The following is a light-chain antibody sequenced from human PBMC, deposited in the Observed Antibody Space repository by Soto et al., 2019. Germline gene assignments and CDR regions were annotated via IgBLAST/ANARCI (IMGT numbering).Light chain of an antibody. V-gene: IGKV3-15*01. J-gene: IGKJ1*01. CDR3: QQYNQWPGT. CDR2: GAS. CDR1: QSISSN. Sequence: EIVLTQSPATLSVSPGESATLSCRASQSISSNLAWYQQKPGQSPRLLIYGASSRATGVPVRFSGSGSGVAFTLTISGLQSEDFAVYHCQQYNQWPGTFGQGTKVVIK.